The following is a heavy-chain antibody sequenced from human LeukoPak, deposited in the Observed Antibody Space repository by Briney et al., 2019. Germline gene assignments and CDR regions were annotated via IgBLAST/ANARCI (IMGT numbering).Heavy chain of an antibody. CDR1: GFTLSSYA. CDR2: ISVSGST. J-gene: IGHJ4*02. D-gene: IGHD2-15*01. CDR3: AKDYCSGGSCYPYFDY. V-gene: IGHV3-23*01. Sequence: GGSLRLSCAASGFTLSSYAMSWVRQGPGKGLEWVSAISVSGSTYYADSVKGRFTISRDNSKNTLYLQMNSLRAEDTAVYYCAKDYCSGGSCYPYFDYWGQGTLVTVSS.